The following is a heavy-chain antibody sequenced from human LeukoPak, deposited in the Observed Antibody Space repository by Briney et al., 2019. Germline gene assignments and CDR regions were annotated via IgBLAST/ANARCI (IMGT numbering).Heavy chain of an antibody. J-gene: IGHJ4*02. D-gene: IGHD3-16*01. V-gene: IGHV1-46*01. CDR2: INPSGGST. CDR3: ARALWGADFDY. CDR1: GYTFTSYY. Sequence: GASVKVSCKASGYTFTSYYMHRVRQAPGRGLEWMGIINPSGGSTSYAQKFQGRVTMTRDTSTSTVYMELSSLRSEDTAVYYCARALWGADFDYWGQGTLVTVSS.